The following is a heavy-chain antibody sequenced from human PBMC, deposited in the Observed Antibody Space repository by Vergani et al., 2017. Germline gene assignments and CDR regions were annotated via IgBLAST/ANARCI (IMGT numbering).Heavy chain of an antibody. V-gene: IGHV3-73*01. CDR2: IRSKANSYAT. CDR3: TSPLSLGVVPAAMVVDY. J-gene: IGHJ4*02. D-gene: IGHD2-2*01. CDR1: GFTFSSYG. Sequence: VQLVESGGGVVQPGRSLRLSCAASGFTFSSYGMHWVRQASGKGLEWVGRIRSKANSYATAYAASVKGRFTISRDDSKNTAYLQMNSLKTEDTAVYYCTSPLSLGVVPAAMVVDYWGQGTLVTVSS.